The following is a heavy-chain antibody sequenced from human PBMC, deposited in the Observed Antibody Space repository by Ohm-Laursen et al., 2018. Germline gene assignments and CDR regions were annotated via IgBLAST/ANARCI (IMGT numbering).Heavy chain of an antibody. CDR1: GGSISSYY. V-gene: IGHV4-4*07. CDR2: VYPSGTT. J-gene: IGHJ6*02. Sequence: SDTLSLTCTVSGGSISSYYWSWIRQPAGKGLEWIGRVYPSGTTYYNPSLKSRLTMSVDTSKNQFSMKLNSVTAADTALYYCARDAPEARNEMDVWGQGTPVTVSS. D-gene: IGHD1-1*01. CDR3: ARDAPEARNEMDV.